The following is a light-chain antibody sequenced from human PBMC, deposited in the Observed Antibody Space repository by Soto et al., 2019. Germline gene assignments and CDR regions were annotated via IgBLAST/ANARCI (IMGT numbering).Light chain of an antibody. J-gene: IGKJ3*01. V-gene: IGKV1-33*01. CDR2: DAS. CDR1: QDISNY. Sequence: DIQMTQSPSSLSASVGDRVTITCQASQDISNYLNWYQQKPGKAPKLLIYDASNLETGVPSRFSGSVSGTDFTFTISSRQPEDSATYYCQQYDNLPFTFGPGTKVDIK. CDR3: QQYDNLPFT.